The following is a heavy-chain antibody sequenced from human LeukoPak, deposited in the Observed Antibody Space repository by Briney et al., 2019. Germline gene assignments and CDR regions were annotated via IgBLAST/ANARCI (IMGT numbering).Heavy chain of an antibody. J-gene: IGHJ4*02. CDR1: GFIFSNYW. Sequence: GGSLRLSCAASGFIFSNYWMYWVRQAPGKGLVSVSRINSDGTTTTYADSVKGRFTISRDNAKNTLYLQMNSLRAEDTAVYYCAKANMVRGVTLKFDYWGQGTLVTVSS. CDR2: INSDGTTT. CDR3: AKANMVRGVTLKFDY. D-gene: IGHD3-10*01. V-gene: IGHV3-74*01.